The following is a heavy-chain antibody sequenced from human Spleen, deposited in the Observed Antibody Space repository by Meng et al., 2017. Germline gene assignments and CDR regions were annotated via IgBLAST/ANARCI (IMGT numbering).Heavy chain of an antibody. CDR3: ARASSSSGYATDY. J-gene: IGHJ4*02. CDR1: GFTFNLYW. D-gene: IGHD5-12*01. CDR2: INGDGSST. Sequence: GGSLRLSCAASGFTFNLYWMHWVRQVPGKGLVWVSRINGDGSSTNYADSVKGRFTISRDNAKNTLYLQMNSLRAEDTAVYYCARASSSSGYATDYWGQGTLVTVSS. V-gene: IGHV3-74*01.